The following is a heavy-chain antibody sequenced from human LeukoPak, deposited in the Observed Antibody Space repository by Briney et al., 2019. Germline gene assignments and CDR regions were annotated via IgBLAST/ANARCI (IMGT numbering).Heavy chain of an antibody. D-gene: IGHD3-3*01. V-gene: IGHV4-59*11. J-gene: IGHJ4*02. CDR2: IDHTGST. CDR3: ARGRRGFWSGYSRAYYFDY. Sequence: SETLSLICSVSGDSISMHYWSWIRQPPGKGLEWIGYIDHTGSTNYNPSLNSRVTISRDMSKNHFSLELSSVTAADTAVYYCARGRRGFWSGYSRAYYFDYWGQGTLVTVSS. CDR1: GDSISMHY.